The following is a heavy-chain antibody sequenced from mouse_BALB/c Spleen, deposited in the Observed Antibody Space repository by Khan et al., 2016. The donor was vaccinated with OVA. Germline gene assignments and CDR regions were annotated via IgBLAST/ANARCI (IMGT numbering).Heavy chain of an antibody. CDR2: ILPGRGYS. J-gene: IGHJ4*01. Sequence: QVRLQQSGAELMKPGASVKISCKATGYTFSSFWIEWVKQRPGHGLEWIGEILPGRGYSNYNEKFKGKATFTADTSSNIAYMQLSSLTSEDSAVYYWARGAGTTYGLDYWGQGTSVTVSS. CDR3: ARGAGTTYGLDY. CDR1: GYTFSSFW. V-gene: IGHV1-9*01. D-gene: IGHD4-1*01.